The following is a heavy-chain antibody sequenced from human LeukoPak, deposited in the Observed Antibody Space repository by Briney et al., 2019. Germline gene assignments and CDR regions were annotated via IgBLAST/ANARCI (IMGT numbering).Heavy chain of an antibody. CDR3: ARPRRAERDEDF. J-gene: IGHJ4*02. CDR1: GYSFANYW. Sequence: GESLKISCKASGYSFANYWIGWVRQVPGKGPEWVAMINPGDTNIAYSPSFQAQVTISADRSISTAYLQWSSLKASDTAIYYCARPRRAERDEDFWGQGTLVTVSS. CDR2: INPGDTNI. D-gene: IGHD1-1*01. V-gene: IGHV5-51*01.